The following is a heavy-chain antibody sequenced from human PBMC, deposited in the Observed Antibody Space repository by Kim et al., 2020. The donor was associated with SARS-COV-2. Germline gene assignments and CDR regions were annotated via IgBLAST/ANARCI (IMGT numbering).Heavy chain of an antibody. Sequence: KGRFTISRDNSKNTLYLQMNSLRAEDTAVYYCAKAGYSGSYRRGVGVFDYWGQGTLVTVSS. V-gene: IGHV3-23*01. CDR3: AKAGYSGSYRRGVGVFDY. J-gene: IGHJ4*02. D-gene: IGHD1-26*01.